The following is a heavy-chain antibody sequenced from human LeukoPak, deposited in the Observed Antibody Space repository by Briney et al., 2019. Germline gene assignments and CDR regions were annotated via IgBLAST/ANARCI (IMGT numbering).Heavy chain of an antibody. V-gene: IGHV1-2*02. CDR3: ARDRDTISTTDAGGDHFHY. CDR1: GYTLTDYY. D-gene: IGHD1-1*01. CDR2: INPNSGGT. Sequence: ASVKVSCKASGYTLTDYYMHWVRQAPGQGLEWMGWINPNSGGTNYAQNFQGRVTMTRDTSITTAYMELSSLRSDDTAVYYCARDRDTISTTDAGGDHFHYWGQGTLVTVSS. J-gene: IGHJ4*02.